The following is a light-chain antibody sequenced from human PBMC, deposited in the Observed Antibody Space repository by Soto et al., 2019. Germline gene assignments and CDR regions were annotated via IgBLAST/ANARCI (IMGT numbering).Light chain of an antibody. V-gene: IGKV1-5*01. CDR3: QQYNGSSWT. Sequence: DIQMTQSPSTLSASVGDRVAITCRASQSISQWVAWYQQKPGRAPELLIYDASKLKSGVPSRFSGSGSGTEFSLTITRLQPDASEKYYCQQYNGSSWTFGRGTKVEIK. J-gene: IGKJ1*01. CDR2: DAS. CDR1: QSISQW.